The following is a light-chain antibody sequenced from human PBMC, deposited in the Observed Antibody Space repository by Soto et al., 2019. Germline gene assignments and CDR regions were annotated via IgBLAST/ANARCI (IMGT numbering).Light chain of an antibody. CDR3: QQYGSSLIT. J-gene: IGKJ5*01. CDR1: QSVSSSY. V-gene: IGKV3-20*01. Sequence: EIVLTQSPGTLSLSPGERATLSSRASQSVSSSYLAWYQQKPSQAPRLLIYGASSSATGIPDRFSGSGSGTDFTLTFSRLEPEDFAVYYCQQYGSSLITFGQGTRLEIK. CDR2: GAS.